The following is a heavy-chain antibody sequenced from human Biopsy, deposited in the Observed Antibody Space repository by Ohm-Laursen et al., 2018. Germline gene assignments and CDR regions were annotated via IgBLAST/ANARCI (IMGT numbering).Heavy chain of an antibody. CDR1: SYTFTDYN. Sequence: GASVKVSCNASSYTFTDYNIHWMRQAPGQGLEWLGYIYCKTGATNYAQKFQGTVTMTRDTSISTAYLALGSLRSADTAIYYCARDPLNGHKHFDYWGQGSLVTVSS. D-gene: IGHD2-8*01. CDR3: ARDPLNGHKHFDY. J-gene: IGHJ4*02. V-gene: IGHV1-2*02. CDR2: IYCKTGAT.